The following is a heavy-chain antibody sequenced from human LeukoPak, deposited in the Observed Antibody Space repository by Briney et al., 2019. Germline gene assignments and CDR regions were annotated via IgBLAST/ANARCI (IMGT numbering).Heavy chain of an antibody. CDR2: INHSGST. Sequence: SETLSLTCAVYGGSFSGYYWSWIRQPPGKGLEWIGEINHSGSTNYNPSLKSRVTISVDTSKNQFSLKLSSVTAADTAVYYCARVGGVVIAHNWFDPWGQGTLVTVSS. V-gene: IGHV4-34*01. CDR1: GGSFSGYY. J-gene: IGHJ5*02. CDR3: ARVGGVVIAHNWFDP. D-gene: IGHD2-21*01.